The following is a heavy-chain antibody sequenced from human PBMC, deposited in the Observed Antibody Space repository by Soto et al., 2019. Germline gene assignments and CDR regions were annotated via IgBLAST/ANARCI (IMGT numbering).Heavy chain of an antibody. CDR2: INSDGSIT. CDR1: GFTFSSNW. Sequence: PGGSLRLSCAASGFTFSSNWMHWFRQAPGKGLVWVSRINSDGSITSYADSVKGQFTISRDNAKNTLYLQMNSLRAEDTAVYYCARGSSSWYVSFDYWGQGILVTVSS. D-gene: IGHD6-13*01. CDR3: ARGSSSWYVSFDY. J-gene: IGHJ4*02. V-gene: IGHV3-74*01.